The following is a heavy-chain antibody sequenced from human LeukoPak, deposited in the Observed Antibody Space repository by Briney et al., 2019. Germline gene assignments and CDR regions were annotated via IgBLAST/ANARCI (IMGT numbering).Heavy chain of an antibody. CDR2: IYYSGST. V-gene: IGHV4-39*07. D-gene: IGHD1-26*01. J-gene: IGHJ4*02. CDR3: ARSIYSGSYPIDY. Sequence: SETLSLTCTVSGGSISSSSYYWGWIRQPPGKGLEWIGSIYYSGSTYYNPSLKSRVTISVDTSKNQFSLKLSSVTAADTAVYYCARSIYSGSYPIDYWGQGTLVTVSS. CDR1: GGSISSSSYY.